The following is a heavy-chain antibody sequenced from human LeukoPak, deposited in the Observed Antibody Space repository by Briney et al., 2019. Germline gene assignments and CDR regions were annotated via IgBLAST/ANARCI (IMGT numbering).Heavy chain of an antibody. CDR2: ISSNGGST. CDR3: ARVYAYCSGGSCRVAYLDY. J-gene: IGHJ4*02. V-gene: IGHV3-64*01. CDR1: GFTFSSYA. Sequence: GALRLSCPASGFTFSSYAMHWVRQAPGKGLEYVSAISSNGGSTYYANSVKGRFTISRDNSKNTLYLQMGSLRAEDMAVYYCARVYAYCSGGSCRVAYLDYWGQGTLVTVSS. D-gene: IGHD2-15*01.